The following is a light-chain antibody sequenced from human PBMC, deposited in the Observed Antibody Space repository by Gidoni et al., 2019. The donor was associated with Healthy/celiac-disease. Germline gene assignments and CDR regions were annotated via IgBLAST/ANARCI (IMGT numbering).Light chain of an antibody. CDR3: QQRSNWWT. CDR2: DAS. V-gene: IGKV3-11*01. CDR1: QSVSSY. Sequence: ENVLTQSPATLSSPPGERATRSCRASQSVSSYLAWYQQKPGQAPRLLIYDASNRATGIPARFSGSGSGTDFTLTISSLAPEDFAVYYCQQRSNWWTFGQGTKVEIK. J-gene: IGKJ1*01.